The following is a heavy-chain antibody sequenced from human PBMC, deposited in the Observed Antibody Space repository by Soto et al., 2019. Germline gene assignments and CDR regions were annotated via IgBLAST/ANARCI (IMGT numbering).Heavy chain of an antibody. D-gene: IGHD4-17*01. CDR2: MSYSGST. V-gene: IGHV4-39*01. CDR1: GGAIISTTYY. Sequence: QLQLQESGPGLVKSSETLSLTCTVSGGAIISTTYYWGWIRQPPGKGLEWIGSMSYSGSTNYNPSLKSRVTISVDTSKNRFFLNLTSVTATDTALYYCASEAGDYTYDYWGQGILVTVSS. CDR3: ASEAGDYTYDY. J-gene: IGHJ4*02.